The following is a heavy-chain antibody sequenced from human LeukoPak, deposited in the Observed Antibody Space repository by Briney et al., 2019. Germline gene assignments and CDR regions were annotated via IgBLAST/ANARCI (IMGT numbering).Heavy chain of an antibody. CDR2: IYTTGST. D-gene: IGHD3-22*01. V-gene: IGHV4-4*07. CDR1: GGSISSYY. Sequence: PSETLSLTCTVSGGSISSYYWSWIRQPAGKGLEWIGRIYTTGSTNYNPSLESRVTMSVDTSKNQFSLKLSSVTAADTAVYYCARDQYYYDGSGYPVHWFDSWCQGTLVTVSS. CDR3: ARDQYYYDGSGYPVHWFDS. J-gene: IGHJ5*01.